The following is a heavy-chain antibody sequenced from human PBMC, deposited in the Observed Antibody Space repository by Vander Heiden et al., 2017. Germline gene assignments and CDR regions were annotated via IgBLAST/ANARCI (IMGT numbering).Heavy chain of an antibody. CDR3: ATLSAAWIQLREGY. D-gene: IGHD5-18*01. CDR2: IKSKTDGGTT. V-gene: IGHV3-15*01. Sequence: EVQVVESGGGWVKPGGSLRLSGAASGFTFSDAWMNWVRQAPGKGLEWVGRIKSKTDGGTTDYAAPVKGRFTISRDDSKNTLYLQMNSLKPEDTAVYYCATLSAAWIQLREGYWGQGTLVTVSS. J-gene: IGHJ4*02. CDR1: GFTFSDAW.